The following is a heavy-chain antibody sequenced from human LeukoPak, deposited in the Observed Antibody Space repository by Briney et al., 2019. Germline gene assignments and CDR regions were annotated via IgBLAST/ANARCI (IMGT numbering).Heavy chain of an antibody. D-gene: IGHD1-14*01. V-gene: IGHV1-69*04. Sequence: SVKVSCKASGGTFSTYAVSWVRQAPGQGLEWMGRIIPILGIANYAQKFQGRVTVTADKSTSTAYMELSSLRSEDTAVYYCARLTQYYFDYWGQGTLVTVSS. CDR2: IIPILGIA. CDR1: GGTFSTYA. J-gene: IGHJ4*02. CDR3: ARLTQYYFDY.